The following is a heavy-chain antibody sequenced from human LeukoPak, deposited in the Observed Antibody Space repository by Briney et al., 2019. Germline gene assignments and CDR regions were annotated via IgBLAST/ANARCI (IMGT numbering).Heavy chain of an antibody. Sequence: SQTLSLTCAVSGGSISSGDYYWSCIRQPPGKGLEWIGYIYYSGSTYYNPSLKSRVTISVDTSKNQFSLKLSSVTAADTAVYYCARDRGGYPPGRAFGIWGQGTMVTVSS. CDR2: IYYSGST. J-gene: IGHJ3*02. V-gene: IGHV4-30-4*01. CDR3: ARDRGGYPPGRAFGI. D-gene: IGHD3-22*01. CDR1: GGSISSGDYY.